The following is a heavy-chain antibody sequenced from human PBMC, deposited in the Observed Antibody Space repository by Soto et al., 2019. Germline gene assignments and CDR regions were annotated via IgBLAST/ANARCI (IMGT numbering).Heavy chain of an antibody. V-gene: IGHV1-69*02. CDR1: GGTFSSYT. CDR2: IIPILGIA. Sequence: SSVKVSCKASGGTFSSYTICWVRQAPGQGLEWMGRIIPILGIANYAQKFQGRVTITADKSTSTANMELSSLRSEDTAVYYCARVVHTAHFWSGDSGYYYGKDVWGQGTTVTVSS. J-gene: IGHJ6*02. CDR3: ARVVHTAHFWSGDSGYYYGKDV. D-gene: IGHD3-3*02.